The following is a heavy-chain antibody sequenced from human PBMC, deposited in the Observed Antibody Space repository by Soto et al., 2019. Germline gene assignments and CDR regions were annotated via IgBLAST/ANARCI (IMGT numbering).Heavy chain of an antibody. CDR3: ARDYVSAAPNP. J-gene: IGHJ5*02. Sequence: EVQLVESGGGRVQPGGSLRLSCAASGFTFNKWWMHWVRQSPGKGLVWVSHINYDGSTTNYADSVKGRFTISRDNAKNTLYLQMNSLRAEDTALYYCARDYVSAAPNPWGQGTLVSVSS. CDR2: INYDGSTT. V-gene: IGHV3-74*01. CDR1: GFTFNKWW. D-gene: IGHD3-10*02.